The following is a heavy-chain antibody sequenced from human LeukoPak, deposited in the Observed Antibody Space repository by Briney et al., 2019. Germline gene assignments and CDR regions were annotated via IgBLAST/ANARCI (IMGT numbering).Heavy chain of an antibody. V-gene: IGHV3-48*03. J-gene: IGHJ4*02. CDR2: ISSSGSTI. D-gene: IGHD2-21*01. CDR3: AMHPIVAGYFEY. Sequence: GGSLTVFYADSGFTFGSYVENWVRQAPGKGLEWVSYISSSGSTIYYADSVKGRFTISRDNAKNSLYLQMNSLRAEDTAVYYCAMHPIVAGYFEYWGPGIPVTVSS. CDR1: GFTFGSYV.